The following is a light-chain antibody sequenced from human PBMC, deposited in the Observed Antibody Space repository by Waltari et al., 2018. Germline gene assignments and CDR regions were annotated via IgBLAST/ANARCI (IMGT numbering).Light chain of an antibody. CDR3: QQYNNWPPRVT. V-gene: IGKV3-15*01. Sequence: EIVLTQSPVTLSVSPGERGTLSCRASQSVSSDLAWDQHKPGQAPRLLIYGASTTATGIAARVSCSGSGTEFTFTISILQSEDYAFYYCQQYNNWPPRVTFGGGTKVEIK. CDR2: GAS. J-gene: IGKJ4*01. CDR1: QSVSSD.